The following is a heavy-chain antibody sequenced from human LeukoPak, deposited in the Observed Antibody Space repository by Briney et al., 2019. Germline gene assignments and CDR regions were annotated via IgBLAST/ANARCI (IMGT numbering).Heavy chain of an antibody. CDR2: IYYSGST. Sequence: PSETLSLTCTVSGGSISSYYWSWIRQPPGKGLEWIGYIYYSGSTNYNPSLKSRVTISVDTSKNQFSLKLSSVTAADTAVYYCAAARRTVTTYFFDYWGQGTLVTASS. CDR1: GGSISSYY. CDR3: AAARRTVTTYFFDY. V-gene: IGHV4-59*01. J-gene: IGHJ4*02. D-gene: IGHD4-17*01.